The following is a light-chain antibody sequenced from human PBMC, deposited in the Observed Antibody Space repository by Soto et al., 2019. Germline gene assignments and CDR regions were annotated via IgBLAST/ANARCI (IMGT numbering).Light chain of an antibody. CDR2: AAS. Sequence: IQMTQSPSSLSASVGDRVTITCRASQSISSYLNWYQQKPGKAPKLLIYAASSLQSGVPSRFSGSGSGTDFTLTISSLQPEDFATYYCQQANSFPITFGQGTRLE. CDR3: QQANSFPIT. V-gene: IGKV1-39*01. J-gene: IGKJ5*01. CDR1: QSISSY.